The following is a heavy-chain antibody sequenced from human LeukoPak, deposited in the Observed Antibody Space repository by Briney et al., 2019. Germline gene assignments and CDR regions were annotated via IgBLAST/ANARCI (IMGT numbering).Heavy chain of an antibody. J-gene: IGHJ4*02. V-gene: IGHV3-23*01. CDR2: ISGSDGST. CDR1: GFTFSTYA. CDR3: AKDSAKKYDDY. Sequence: GGSLRLSCAASGFTFSTYAMHWVRQAPGKGLEWVSGISGSDGSTSYADSVKGRFTISRENSKNTLYLQMNSLRAEDTAVYYCAKDSAKKYDDYWGQGTLVTVSS. D-gene: IGHD2/OR15-2a*01.